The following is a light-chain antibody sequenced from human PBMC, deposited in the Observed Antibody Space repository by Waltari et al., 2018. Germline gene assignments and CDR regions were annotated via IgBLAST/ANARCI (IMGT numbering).Light chain of an antibody. V-gene: IGLV1-44*01. CDR2: SNN. CDR3: SSWDDSVIGPV. Sequence: QSVLTQPPSASGTPGQRVTISCSGSSSNIGSKTVNWYQQLPGTAPKLLIFSNNQRPSWVPDRFPGSKSGTSASLAISGLLSEDEADYYCSSWDDSVIGPVFGGGTKLTVL. J-gene: IGLJ2*01. CDR1: SSNIGSKT.